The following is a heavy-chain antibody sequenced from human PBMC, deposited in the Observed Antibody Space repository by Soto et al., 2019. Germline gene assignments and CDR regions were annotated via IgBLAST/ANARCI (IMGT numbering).Heavy chain of an antibody. D-gene: IGHD2-8*02. Sequence: EVKLLASGGGLVQPGGSLRLSCAASGFTFNTYGMTWVRQAPGKGLEWVSAISGSSSATHYADSVRGRFAVSRDNSKSTLYLEMSSLRAEDTAVYYCARHHTTYWFAFDYWGQGSLVTVSS. CDR3: ARHHTTYWFAFDY. CDR2: ISGSSSAT. V-gene: IGHV3-23*01. J-gene: IGHJ4*02. CDR1: GFTFNTYG.